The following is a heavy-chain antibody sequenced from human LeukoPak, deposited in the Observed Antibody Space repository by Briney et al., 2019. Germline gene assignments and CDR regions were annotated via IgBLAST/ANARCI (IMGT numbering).Heavy chain of an antibody. Sequence: PGGSLRLSCAASGFTFSSYGMHWVRQAPGKGLEWVAVISYDGSNKYYADSVKGRFTISRDNSKNTLYLQMNSLRAEDTAVYYCAAEIVVVPAAPDYWGQGTLVTVSS. CDR3: AAEIVVVPAAPDY. D-gene: IGHD2-2*01. V-gene: IGHV3-30*03. CDR2: ISYDGSNK. CDR1: GFTFSSYG. J-gene: IGHJ4*02.